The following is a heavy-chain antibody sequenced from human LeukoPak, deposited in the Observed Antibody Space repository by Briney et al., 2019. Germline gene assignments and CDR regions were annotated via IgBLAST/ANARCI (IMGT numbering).Heavy chain of an antibody. CDR2: IKSNTDGGTA. CDR1: RFTFYNAW. Sequence: GGSLRLSCVVSRFTFYNAWMSWVRQAPGKGLEWVGRIKSNTDGGTADYAAPVKGRFTISRDDSTNTMYLQMNTLRAEDTAVYFCAKIDRFDSSGYSDNWGQGTLVTVSS. CDR3: AKIDRFDSSGYSDN. J-gene: IGHJ4*02. V-gene: IGHV3-15*01. D-gene: IGHD3-22*01.